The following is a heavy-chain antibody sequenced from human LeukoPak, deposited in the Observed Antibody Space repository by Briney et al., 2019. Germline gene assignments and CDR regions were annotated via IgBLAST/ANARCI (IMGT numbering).Heavy chain of an antibody. CDR2: ISYDGSNK. V-gene: IGHV3-30*04. CDR3: AREGNYYDSSGYYYTDY. D-gene: IGHD3-22*01. CDR1: GFTFSSYA. J-gene: IGHJ4*02. Sequence: PGGSLRLSCAASGFTFSSYAMHWVRQAPGKGLEWVAVISYDGSNKYYADSVKGRFTISRDNSKNTLYLQMNSLRAEDTAVYYCAREGNYYDSSGYYYTDYWGQGTLVTVSS.